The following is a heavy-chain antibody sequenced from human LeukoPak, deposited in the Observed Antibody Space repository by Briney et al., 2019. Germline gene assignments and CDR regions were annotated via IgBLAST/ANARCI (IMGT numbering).Heavy chain of an antibody. Sequence: GGSLRLSCAASGFTFSSYAMHWVRQAPGKGLEWVAVISYDGSNKYYADSVKGRFTISRDNSKNTLYLQMNSLRAEDTAVYYCAREEIQLSYGRTFDYWGQGTLVTVSS. J-gene: IGHJ4*02. CDR3: AREEIQLSYGRTFDY. V-gene: IGHV3-30*04. CDR1: GFTFSSYA. CDR2: ISYDGSNK. D-gene: IGHD5-18*01.